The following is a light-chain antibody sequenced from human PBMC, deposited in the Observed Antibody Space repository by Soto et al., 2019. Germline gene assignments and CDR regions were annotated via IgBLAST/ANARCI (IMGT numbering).Light chain of an antibody. CDR1: QSVLYSSHNKNY. V-gene: IGKV4-1*01. J-gene: IGKJ4*01. CDR2: WAS. CDR3: QQFHSYPLT. Sequence: DIVMTQSPESLAVSLGERATINCKSSQSVLYSSHNKNYLAWYQHKPVQPPQLLLYWASMRESGVPDRISGSGSGTDFTLTINRLQAEDVALYYCQQFHSYPLTFGGGTKVEFK.